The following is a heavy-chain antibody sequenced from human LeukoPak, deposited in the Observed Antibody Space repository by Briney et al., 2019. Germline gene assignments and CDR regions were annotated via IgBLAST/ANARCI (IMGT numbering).Heavy chain of an antibody. CDR2: IFSSGAA. D-gene: IGHD5-18*01. V-gene: IGHV4-59*08. CDR1: GGSISSYY. CDR3: ARAGEDTAVRDYYYYYYMDV. J-gene: IGHJ6*03. Sequence: SETLSLTCTVSGGSISSYYWSWIRQPPGRGLEWVGYIFSSGAASYKPSLKSRVTLSVETSKDQFSLKLSSVTAANTAVYYCARAGEDTAVRDYYYYYYMDVWGKGTTVTVSS.